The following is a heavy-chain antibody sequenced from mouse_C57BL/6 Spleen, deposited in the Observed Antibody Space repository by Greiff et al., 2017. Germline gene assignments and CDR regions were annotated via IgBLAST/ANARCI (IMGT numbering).Heavy chain of an antibody. Sequence: VKLMESGPGLVAPSQSLSITCTVSGFSLTSYGVSWVRQPPGKGLEWLGVIWGDGSTNYHSALISRRSISKDNSKSQVFLKLNSLQTDDTATYYCAKQRTYYGNSWFAYWGQGTLVTVSA. D-gene: IGHD2-10*01. CDR2: IWGDGST. J-gene: IGHJ3*01. CDR3: AKQRTYYGNSWFAY. CDR1: GFSLTSYG. V-gene: IGHV2-3*01.